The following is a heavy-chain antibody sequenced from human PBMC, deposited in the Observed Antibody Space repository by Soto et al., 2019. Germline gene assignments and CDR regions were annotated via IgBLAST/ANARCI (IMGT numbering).Heavy chain of an antibody. Sequence: GGSLRLSCAASGFTVSSNYMSWVRQAPGKGLEWVSVIYSGGSTYYADSVKGRFTISRDNSKNTLYLQMNSLRAEDTAVYYCARDLSYSNYLNFDYWGQGTLVTVSS. V-gene: IGHV3-53*01. D-gene: IGHD4-4*01. CDR2: IYSGGST. J-gene: IGHJ4*02. CDR1: GFTVSSNY. CDR3: ARDLSYSNYLNFDY.